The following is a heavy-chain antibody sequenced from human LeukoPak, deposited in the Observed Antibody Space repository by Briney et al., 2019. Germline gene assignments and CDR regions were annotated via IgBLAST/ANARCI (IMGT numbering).Heavy chain of an antibody. J-gene: IGHJ4*02. CDR3: ASWHSSSWPADY. CDR1: GFTFSDYY. CDR2: ISSSGSTI. D-gene: IGHD6-13*01. V-gene: IGHV3-11*01. Sequence: GGSLRLSCAASGFTFSDYYMSWIRQAPGKGLKWVSYISSSGSTIYYADSVKGRFTISRDNAKNSLYLQMNSLRAEDTAVYYCASWHSSSWPADYWGPGTLVTVSS.